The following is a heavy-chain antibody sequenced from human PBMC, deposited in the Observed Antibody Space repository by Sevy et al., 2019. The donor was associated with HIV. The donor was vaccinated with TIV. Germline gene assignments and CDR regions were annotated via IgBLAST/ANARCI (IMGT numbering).Heavy chain of an antibody. V-gene: IGHV3-11*04. J-gene: IGHJ6*02. D-gene: IGHD3-10*01. CDR3: ARDRFGASPIYYYYYGMDV. Sequence: GESLKISCAASGFTFSDYYMSWIRQAPGKGLEWVSYVSGSDDTKYYADSVKGRFTISRDNAKNSLYLQMNSLRAEDTAVYYCARDRFGASPIYYYYYGMDVWGQGTTVTVSS. CDR1: GFTFSDYY. CDR2: VSGSDDTK.